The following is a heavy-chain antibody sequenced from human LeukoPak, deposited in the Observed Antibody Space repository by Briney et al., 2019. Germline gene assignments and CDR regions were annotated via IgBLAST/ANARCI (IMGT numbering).Heavy chain of an antibody. Sequence: GGSLRLSCAVSGFRFSGYVMSWVRQAPGKGLEWVSAIRNSGGATYYADSVKGRFTISRDNSKNTLYLQMNSLRAEDTAVYYCAKAPQDPSGWPNFDYWGQGTLVTVSS. V-gene: IGHV3-23*01. CDR1: GFRFSGYV. CDR3: AKAPQDPSGWPNFDY. J-gene: IGHJ4*02. CDR2: IRNSGGAT. D-gene: IGHD6-19*01.